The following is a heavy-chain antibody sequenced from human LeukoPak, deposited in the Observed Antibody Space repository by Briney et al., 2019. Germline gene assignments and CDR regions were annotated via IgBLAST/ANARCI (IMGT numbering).Heavy chain of an antibody. Sequence: PGGSLRLSCAASGFSFSTYWMSWVRQAPGKGLEWVANIKPDGSEKFYVDSVKGRFTISRDNAKNSLYLQMNSLRAEDTAVYYCASGKGGYYVSSGRFWGQGTLVTVSS. CDR1: GFSFSTYW. V-gene: IGHV3-7*01. J-gene: IGHJ4*02. CDR2: IKPDGSEK. CDR3: ASGKGGYYVSSGRF. D-gene: IGHD3-22*01.